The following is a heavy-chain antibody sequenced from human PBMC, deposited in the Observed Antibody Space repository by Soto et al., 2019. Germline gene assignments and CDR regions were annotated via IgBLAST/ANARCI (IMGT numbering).Heavy chain of an antibody. CDR2: IYYRGYT. CDR3: ASPAGADYTFDY. Sequence: SETLSLTCAFSGFSITSSSYYWGWNRQAPGRGLEWIGTIYYRGYTYYNPSLESRVTISADTSKNQLSLNLRSVTAADTAVYYCASPAGADYTFDYWGQGILVTVSS. D-gene: IGHD4-4*01. J-gene: IGHJ4*02. CDR1: GFSITSSSYY. V-gene: IGHV4-39*01.